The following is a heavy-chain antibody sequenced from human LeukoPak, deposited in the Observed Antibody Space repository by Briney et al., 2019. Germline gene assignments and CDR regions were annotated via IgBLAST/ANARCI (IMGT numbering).Heavy chain of an antibody. J-gene: IGHJ2*01. CDR1: GGSFSGYY. CDR3: ARAMMVVIITTPGYFDL. D-gene: IGHD3-22*01. Sequence: PSETLSLTCAVYGGSFSGYYWSWIRQPPGKGLEWIGEINHSGSTNYNPSLKSRVTISIDTSKNQFSLKLSSVTAADTAVYYCARAMMVVIITTPGYFDLWGRGTLVTVSS. V-gene: IGHV4-34*01. CDR2: INHSGST.